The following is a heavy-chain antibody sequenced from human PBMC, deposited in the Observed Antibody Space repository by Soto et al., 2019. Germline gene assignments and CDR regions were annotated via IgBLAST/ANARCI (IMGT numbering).Heavy chain of an antibody. D-gene: IGHD3-3*01. CDR3: GRAFLDGSSFWCFDY. V-gene: IGHV3-74*01. CDR2: RSSDGRA. Sequence: GGSLRLSCEVSGFTISTNYMSWVRQAPWKGLEWVSRRSSDGRANYADSVKGRFTISRDNAKSTLYLQMNSLRAEDTAIYYCGRAFLDGSSFWCFDYWGQGTPVTVSS. J-gene: IGHJ4*02. CDR1: GFTISTNY.